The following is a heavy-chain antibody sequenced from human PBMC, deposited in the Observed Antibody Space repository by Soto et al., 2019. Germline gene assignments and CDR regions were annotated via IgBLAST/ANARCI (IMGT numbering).Heavy chain of an antibody. Sequence: GGSLRLSCAASGFTFSSYAMSWVRQAPGKGLEWVSAISGSGGSTYYADSVKGRFTISRDNSKNTLYLQMNSLRAEDTAVYYCAIVPAAISGDFLVDYWGQGTLVTVSS. CDR2: ISGSGGST. CDR3: AIVPAAISGDFLVDY. V-gene: IGHV3-23*01. J-gene: IGHJ4*02. D-gene: IGHD2-2*01. CDR1: GFTFSSYA.